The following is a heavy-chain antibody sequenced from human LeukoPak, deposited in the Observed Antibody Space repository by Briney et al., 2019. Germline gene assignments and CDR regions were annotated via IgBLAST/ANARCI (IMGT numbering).Heavy chain of an antibody. Sequence: GGSLRLSCAASGFTLSDYYMSWTRQAPGKGLEWVSYITGSGTTKYYADSVKGRFTISRDNAKNSLYLQMNSLRVEDTAVYYCARDSNGCPGCVWGQGTLVTVSS. D-gene: IGHD6-19*01. CDR1: GFTLSDYY. J-gene: IGHJ4*02. V-gene: IGHV3-11*01. CDR3: ARDSNGCPGCV. CDR2: ITGSGTTK.